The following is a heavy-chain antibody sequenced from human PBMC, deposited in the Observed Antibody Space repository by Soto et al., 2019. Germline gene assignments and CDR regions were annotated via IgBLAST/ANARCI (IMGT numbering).Heavy chain of an antibody. D-gene: IGHD2-2*01. V-gene: IGHV4-59*08. Sequence: SEDLSLTCTVSGGSISYYFWMWIRQPPGKGLEWIGYIYYTGSTNYNPSLRSRVTISVDTSKNQFSLELSSVTAADTAVYYCARHGAAYQLIWFDPWGQGTPVTVSS. CDR1: GGSISYYF. CDR2: IYYTGST. CDR3: ARHGAAYQLIWFDP. J-gene: IGHJ5*02.